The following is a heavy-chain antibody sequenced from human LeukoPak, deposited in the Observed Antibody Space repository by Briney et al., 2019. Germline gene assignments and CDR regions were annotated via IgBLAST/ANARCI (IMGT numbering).Heavy chain of an antibody. V-gene: IGHV3-30*02. CDR2: IRYDASNK. J-gene: IGHJ5*02. Sequence: XWXRXAPXXGLEWAAFIRYDASNKYYADSVKGRFTISRDNSKNTLYLQMNSLRAEDTAVYYCATDVHPGNNWFDPWGQGTLVTVSS. D-gene: IGHD1-1*01. CDR3: ATDVHPGNNWFDP.